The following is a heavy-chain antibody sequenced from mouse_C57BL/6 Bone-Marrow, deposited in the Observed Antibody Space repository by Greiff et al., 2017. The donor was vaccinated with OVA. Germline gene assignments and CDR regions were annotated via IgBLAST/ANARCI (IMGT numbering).Heavy chain of an antibody. Sequence: VQLQESGAELVKPGASVKISCKASGYAFSSYWMNWVKQRPGKGLEWIGQIYPGDGDTNYNGKFKGKATLTADKSSSTAYMQLSSLTSEDSAVYFCARGPDYYGSSYWYYFDYWGQGTTLTVSS. CDR2: IYPGDGDT. CDR1: GYAFSSYW. J-gene: IGHJ2*01. CDR3: ARGPDYYGSSYWYYFDY. V-gene: IGHV1-80*01. D-gene: IGHD1-1*01.